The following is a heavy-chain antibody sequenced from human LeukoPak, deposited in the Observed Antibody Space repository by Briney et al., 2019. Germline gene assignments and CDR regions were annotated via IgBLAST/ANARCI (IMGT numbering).Heavy chain of an antibody. V-gene: IGHV4-38-2*02. D-gene: IGHD2-21*01. CDR3: ARTYPSEVAIWVAFDI. Sequence: SETLSLTCTVSGYSISSGYYWGWIRQPPGKGLEWIGSIYHSGSTYYNPSLKRRVTISVDTSKNQFSLKLSSVTAADPAVYYCARTYPSEVAIWVAFDIWGQGTMVTVSS. CDR1: GYSISSGYY. J-gene: IGHJ3*02. CDR2: IYHSGST.